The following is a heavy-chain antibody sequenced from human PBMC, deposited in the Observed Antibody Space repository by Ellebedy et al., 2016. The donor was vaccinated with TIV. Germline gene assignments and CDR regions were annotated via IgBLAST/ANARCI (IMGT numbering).Heavy chain of an antibody. V-gene: IGHV4-59*01. J-gene: IGHJ6*02. D-gene: IGHD4-17*01. CDR3: ARGGTTVTGMDV. CDR2: IYYSGST. CDR1: GGSISSYY. Sequence: SETLSLXXTVSGGSISSYYWSWIRQPPGKGLEWIGYIYYSGSTNYNPSLKSRVTISVDTSKNQFSLKLSSVTAADTAVYYCARGGTTVTGMDVWGQGTTVTVSS.